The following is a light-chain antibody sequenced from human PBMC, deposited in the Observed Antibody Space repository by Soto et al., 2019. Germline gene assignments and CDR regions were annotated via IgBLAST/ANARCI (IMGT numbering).Light chain of an antibody. CDR1: HSMSSY. V-gene: IGKV1-39*01. CDR2: AAY. Sequence: DIQMTQSPSSLSASVGDRVTITCRASHSMSSYLNWYQQKPGKAPKLLIYAAYSLQNGVPSRFSGSGSGTDFTLTISSLQPEDFATYYCQQSYSTPWTFGQGTKVEI. J-gene: IGKJ1*01. CDR3: QQSYSTPWT.